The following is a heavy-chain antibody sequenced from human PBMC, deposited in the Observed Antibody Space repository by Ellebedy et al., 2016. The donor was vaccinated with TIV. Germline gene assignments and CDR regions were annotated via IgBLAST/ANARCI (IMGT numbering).Heavy chain of an antibody. CDR3: APGGTTTVKKGFGY. D-gene: IGHD4-17*01. V-gene: IGHV3-30*03. Sequence: GESLKISCVASGFIFSDYGMHWVRQTPGKGLEWVAVISNDGRSKKHADSVRGRFTISSDNSKSTLYLQMDSIRADDTAVYYCAPGGTTTVKKGFGYWGQGTLVTVSS. CDR1: GFIFSDYG. CDR2: ISNDGRSK. J-gene: IGHJ4*02.